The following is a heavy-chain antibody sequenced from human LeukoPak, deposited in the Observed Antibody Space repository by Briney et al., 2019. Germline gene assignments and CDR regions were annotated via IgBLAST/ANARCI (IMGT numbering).Heavy chain of an antibody. V-gene: IGHV4-4*07. CDR3: ARTTYFYDSSGYYYNYYFDS. J-gene: IGHJ4*02. Sequence: PSETLSLTCIVSGGSITSFYWSWIGQPAGKGLEWIGRIYTSGSTTYNPSLKSRVTMSVDTSKNQFSLKLSSVTAADTAVYYCARTTYFYDSSGYYYNYYFDSWGQGTLVTVSS. D-gene: IGHD3-22*01. CDR2: IYTSGST. CDR1: GGSITSFY.